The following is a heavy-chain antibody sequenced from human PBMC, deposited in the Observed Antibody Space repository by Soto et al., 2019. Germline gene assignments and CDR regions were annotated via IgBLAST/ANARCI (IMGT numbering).Heavy chain of an antibody. Sequence: PSETLSLTCTVSGGSISSGGYYWSWIRQHPGKGLEWIGYIYYSGSTYYNPSLKSRVTISVDTSKNQFSLKLSSVTAADTAVYYCARVRCSSTTCYYEREGWFDPWGQGTLVTVSS. D-gene: IGHD2-2*01. CDR3: ARVRCSSTTCYYEREGWFDP. CDR1: GGSISSGGYY. V-gene: IGHV4-31*03. CDR2: IYYSGST. J-gene: IGHJ5*02.